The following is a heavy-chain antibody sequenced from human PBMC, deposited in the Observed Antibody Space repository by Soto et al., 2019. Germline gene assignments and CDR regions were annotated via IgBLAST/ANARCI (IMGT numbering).Heavy chain of an antibody. CDR1: GFTVSGNS. D-gene: IGHD6-19*01. Sequence: EVPLVESGGGLIQPGGSLRLSCAASGFTVSGNSMGWVRQAPGKGLGWVSIIYRGGNTNYVDSVKGRFTISRDISKNTLYLQMNSLRADDTAVYYCARAMDTLSGWYLLDYWGQGTLVTVSS. CDR3: ARAMDTLSGWYLLDY. V-gene: IGHV3-53*01. CDR2: IYRGGNT. J-gene: IGHJ4*02.